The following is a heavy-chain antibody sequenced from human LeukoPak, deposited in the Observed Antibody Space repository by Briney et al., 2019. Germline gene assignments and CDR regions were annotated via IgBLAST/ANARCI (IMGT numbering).Heavy chain of an antibody. CDR2: INWNGGSI. J-gene: IGHJ4*02. D-gene: IGHD3-22*01. CDR3: AREKYDSSGXYTDNYYFDY. Sequence: GGSLRLSCAASGFTFDDYGMTWVRQAPGKGLEWVSDINWNGGSIGYADSVKGRFTVSRDNAKNSLYLQMNSLRAEDTAFYYCAREKYDSSGXYTDNYYFDYWGQGTLVTVSS. V-gene: IGHV3-20*04. CDR1: GFTFDDYG.